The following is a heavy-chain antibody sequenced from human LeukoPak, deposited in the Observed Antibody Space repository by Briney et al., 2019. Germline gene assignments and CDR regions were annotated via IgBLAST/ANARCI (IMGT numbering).Heavy chain of an antibody. CDR2: TVGGGDGT. CDR3: ARGYSSRLYNWLDP. J-gene: IGHJ5*02. Sequence: PGGSLRLSCAASGFTFSSTSMSWVRQAPGKGLEWVAVTVGGGDGTYYADSVKGRFTISRDNAKNTLYLQMNSLTAEDTAVYYCARGYSSRLYNWLDPWGQGTLVTVSS. D-gene: IGHD6-13*01. CDR1: GFTFSSTS. V-gene: IGHV3-23*01.